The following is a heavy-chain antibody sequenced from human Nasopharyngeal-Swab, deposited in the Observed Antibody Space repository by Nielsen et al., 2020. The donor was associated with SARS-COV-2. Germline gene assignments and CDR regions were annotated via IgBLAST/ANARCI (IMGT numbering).Heavy chain of an antibody. D-gene: IGHD1-26*01. CDR3: ARRTEYRASYYLGGYFDY. V-gene: IGHV4-39*01. CDR2: LYYSGFT. CDR1: GVSISSSNYY. J-gene: IGHJ4*02. Sequence: SETLSLTCSGSGVSISSSNYYWGWIRQPPGKGLEWIAGLYYSGFTYYNPSLKSRVTISVDTSKNQISLKLSSVTAADTAVYYCARRTEYRASYYLGGYFDYWGQGTLVTVSS.